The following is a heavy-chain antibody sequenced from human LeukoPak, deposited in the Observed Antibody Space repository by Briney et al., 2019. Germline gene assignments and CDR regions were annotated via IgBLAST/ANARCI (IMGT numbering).Heavy chain of an antibody. Sequence: GGSLRLSCAASGFTFSSYWMNWVRQAPGKGLEWVANIEQDGSEKYYVDSVKGRFTISRDNAKNSLYLQMNSLRAEDTAVYYCARELLGHGYNSGDFDYWGQGTLVTVSS. CDR3: ARELLGHGYNSGDFDY. CDR2: IEQDGSEK. V-gene: IGHV3-7*01. CDR1: GFTFSSYW. D-gene: IGHD5-24*01. J-gene: IGHJ4*02.